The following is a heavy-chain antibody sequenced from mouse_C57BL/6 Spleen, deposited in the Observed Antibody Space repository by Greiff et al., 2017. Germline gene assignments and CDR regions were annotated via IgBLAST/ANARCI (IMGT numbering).Heavy chain of an antibody. V-gene: IGHV5-4*01. D-gene: IGHD1-2*01. CDR2: ISDGGSYT. J-gene: IGHJ2*01. CDR3: ARDAHSRDYLHY. CDR1: GFNFSSYA. Sequence: EVMLVESGGGLVKPGGSLKLSCAASGFNFSSYAMSWVRQTPEKRLEWVATISDGGSYTYYPDNVKGRFTICRDNTKKHLYLQMSHLKSEDTAMYYCARDAHSRDYLHYCCQGTTLTVSS.